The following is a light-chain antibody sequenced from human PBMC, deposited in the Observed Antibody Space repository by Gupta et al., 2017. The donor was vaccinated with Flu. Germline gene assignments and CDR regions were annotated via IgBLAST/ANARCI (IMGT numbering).Light chain of an antibody. CDR3: RQSLQTPFT. J-gene: IGKJ4*01. CDR1: QSLLHSNGYNY. Sequence: IVMTQSPLSLPVTPGEPASISCRSSQSLLHSNGYNYLDWYLQKPGQSPQLLIYLGSSRASGVPDRFSGSGSGTDFTLNISRVEAEDVGVFYCRQSLQTPFTFGRGTKVEI. CDR2: LGS. V-gene: IGKV2-28*01.